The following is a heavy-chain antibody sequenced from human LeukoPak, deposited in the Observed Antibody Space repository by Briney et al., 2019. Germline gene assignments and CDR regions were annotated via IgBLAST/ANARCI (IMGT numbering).Heavy chain of an antibody. D-gene: IGHD1-26*01. CDR1: GLSINLFS. J-gene: IGHJ4*02. CDR3: TRGVGAGGY. V-gene: IGHV4-4*07. Sequence: PSETLSLTCSVSGLSINLFSWSWIRQPAGKGLEWIGRIYSSGPTFYTPSLKGRVTVSVDKSRNQFSLEMKSVTVADTAVYYCTRGVGAGGYWGQGTQVTVSS. CDR2: IYSSGPT.